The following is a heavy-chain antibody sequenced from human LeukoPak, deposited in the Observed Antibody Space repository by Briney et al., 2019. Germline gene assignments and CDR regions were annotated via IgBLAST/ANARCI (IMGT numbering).Heavy chain of an antibody. J-gene: IGHJ3*02. CDR3: ARGYYGSGSYYIGDAFDI. V-gene: IGHV3-53*01. CDR2: IYRGGST. D-gene: IGHD3-10*01. Sequence: GGSLRLSCAASGFTVSSNYMSWVRQAPGKGLEWVSVIYRGGSTYYADSVKGRFTISRDNSDNTLYLQMNSLRAEDTAVYYCARGYYGSGSYYIGDAFDIWGQGTMVTVSS. CDR1: GFTVSSNY.